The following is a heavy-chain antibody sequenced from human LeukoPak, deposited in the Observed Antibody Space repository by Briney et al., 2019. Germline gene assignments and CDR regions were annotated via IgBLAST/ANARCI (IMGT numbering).Heavy chain of an antibody. J-gene: IGHJ3*02. D-gene: IGHD2-8*02. V-gene: IGHV1-58*01. CDR2: IAVGSGNT. CDR3: AAVPNANAWYWDDAFDI. CDR1: GFTFTTSA. Sequence: GTSVKVSCKASGFTFTTSAVQWVRQARGQRLEWIGRIAVGSGNTDHAQKFQGRLTITRDISTSTAYMELSSLTSDDTAVYYCAAVPNANAWYWDDAFDIWGQGTMVTVSS.